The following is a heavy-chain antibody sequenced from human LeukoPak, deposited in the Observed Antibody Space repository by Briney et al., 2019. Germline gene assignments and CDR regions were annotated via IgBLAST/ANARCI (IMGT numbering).Heavy chain of an antibody. CDR3: ARQLYSSGWYGDNAFDI. V-gene: IGHV5-51*01. CDR2: IYPGDSDT. CDR1: GYSFTSYW. Sequence: GESLKISCKGSGYSFTSYWIGWVRQMPGKGLGWMGIIYPGDSDTRYSPSFQGQVTISADKSISTAYLQWSSLKASDTAMYYCARQLYSSGWYGDNAFDIWGQGTMVTVSS. J-gene: IGHJ3*02. D-gene: IGHD6-19*01.